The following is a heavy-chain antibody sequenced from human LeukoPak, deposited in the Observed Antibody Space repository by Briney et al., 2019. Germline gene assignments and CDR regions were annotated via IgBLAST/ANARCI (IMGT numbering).Heavy chain of an antibody. Sequence: ASMKVSCKASGYTFTGYYMHWVRQAPGQGLEWMGWINPNSGGTNYAQKFQGRVTMTRDTSISTAYMELSRLRSDDTAVYYCARGAPYSSSWGFDPWGQGTLVTVSS. CDR2: INPNSGGT. J-gene: IGHJ5*02. D-gene: IGHD6-13*01. CDR3: ARGAPYSSSWGFDP. V-gene: IGHV1-2*02. CDR1: GYTFTGYY.